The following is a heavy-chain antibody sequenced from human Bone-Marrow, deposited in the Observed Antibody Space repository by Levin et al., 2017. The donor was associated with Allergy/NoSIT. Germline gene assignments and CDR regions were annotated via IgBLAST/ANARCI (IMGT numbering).Heavy chain of an antibody. CDR3: AKGLTWEGSVTTTFHY. D-gene: IGHD4-17*01. CDR1: EFTFSSYA. J-gene: IGHJ4*02. Sequence: GESLKISCVASEFTFSSYAMTWVRQAPGKGLEWVSSVNGDGDRTYHADSVKGRFTISRDNSKNTLYLQMNRLRAEETVLYYCAKGLTWEGSVTTTFHYWGQGTLVTVSS. V-gene: IGHV3-23*01. CDR2: VNGDGDRT.